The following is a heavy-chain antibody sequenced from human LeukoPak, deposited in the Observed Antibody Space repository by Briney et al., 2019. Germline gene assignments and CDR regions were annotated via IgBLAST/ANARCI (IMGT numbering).Heavy chain of an antibody. CDR1: GGSISSGSYY. CDR3: ARAYYYYYMDV. CDR2: IYTSGST. J-gene: IGHJ6*03. Sequence: SETLSLTCTVSGGSISSGSYYWSWIRQPAGKGLEWIGRIYTSGSTNYNPSLKSRVTISVDTSKNQFSLKLSSVTAADTAVYYCARAYYYYYMDVWGKGTTVTVSS. V-gene: IGHV4-61*02.